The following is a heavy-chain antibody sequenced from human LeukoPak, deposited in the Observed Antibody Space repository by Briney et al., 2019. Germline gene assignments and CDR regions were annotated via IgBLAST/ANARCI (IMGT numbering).Heavy chain of an antibody. Sequence: SETLSLTCTVSGVSISSSNSYWGWIRQPPGKGLEWIGSIYYSGNTYYNASLKSQVSISIDTSKNRFSLKLSSVTAADTAVYYCARGGGYVDNDAFDIWGQGTMVTVSS. D-gene: IGHD5-12*01. CDR2: IYYSGNT. CDR3: ARGGGYVDNDAFDI. V-gene: IGHV4-39*07. J-gene: IGHJ3*02. CDR1: GVSISSSNSY.